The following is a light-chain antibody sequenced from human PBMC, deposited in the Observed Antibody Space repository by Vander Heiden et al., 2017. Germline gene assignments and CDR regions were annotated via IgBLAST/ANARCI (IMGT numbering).Light chain of an antibody. Sequence: SYELTQPPSVSVSPGQTASITCSGDQLGDKYACWYQQKPGQSPVVVIYQDTYRPSGIPERFSGSNSGNTATLTISGTQAMDEADYYCQAWDSSNVVFGGGTKLTVL. V-gene: IGLV3-1*01. CDR3: QAWDSSNVV. CDR1: QLGDKY. J-gene: IGLJ2*01. CDR2: QDT.